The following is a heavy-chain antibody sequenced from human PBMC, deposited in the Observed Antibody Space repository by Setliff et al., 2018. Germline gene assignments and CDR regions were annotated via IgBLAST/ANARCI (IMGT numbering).Heavy chain of an antibody. J-gene: IGHJ4*02. CDR2: IYPADSDA. CDR3: ARSGNQVGGDY. Sequence: RGESLKISCKASGYTFTSYWIGWVRQMPGKGLEWMGIIYPADSDAMYSPSFQGKVTISVDKFINTAYLQWSSLKASDTAMYYCARSGNQVGGDYWGRGTLVTVSS. CDR1: GYTFTSYW. D-gene: IGHD1-26*01. V-gene: IGHV5-51*01.